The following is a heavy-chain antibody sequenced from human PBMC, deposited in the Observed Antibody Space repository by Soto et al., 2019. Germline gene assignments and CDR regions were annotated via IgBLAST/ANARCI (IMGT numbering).Heavy chain of an antibody. CDR3: ARHPSASGDAFDI. CDR1: GGSVSKYY. CDR2: IFYTGST. Sequence: QVQLQESGPGLVKPSQTLSLTCTVSGGSVSKYYWSWIRQPPGKGLESIGYIFYTGSTNYNPSLTRRVTMSIDTSENQASLELRSVTAADTAVYYCARHPSASGDAFDIWGRGTMVAVSS. J-gene: IGHJ3*02. D-gene: IGHD6-13*01. V-gene: IGHV4-59*08.